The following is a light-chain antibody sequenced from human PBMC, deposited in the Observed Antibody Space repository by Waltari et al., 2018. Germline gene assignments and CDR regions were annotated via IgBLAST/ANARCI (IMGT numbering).Light chain of an antibody. J-gene: IGLJ1*01. CDR1: SSDVGGYNY. CDR2: DVS. CDR3: SSYTSSSTYV. Sequence: QSALTQPASVSGSPGQSLTISCTGTSSDVGGYNYVSWYQQHPGNAPKPMIYDVSNRPSGVSKRFSCSKSGHTASLTISGLQAEDEADYYCSSYTSSSTYVFGTGTKVTVL. V-gene: IGLV2-14*03.